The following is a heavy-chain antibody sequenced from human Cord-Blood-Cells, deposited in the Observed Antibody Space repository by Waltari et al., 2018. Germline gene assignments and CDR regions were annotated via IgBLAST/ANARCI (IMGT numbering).Heavy chain of an antibody. Sequence: EVQLVESGGGLVKPGGSLRLACAASGFTFSSYSMNWVRQAPGKGLEWVSSISSSSSYIYYADSVKGRFTISRDNAKNSLYLQMNSLRAEDTAVYYCARDHRLGLDYWGQGTLVTVSS. J-gene: IGHJ4*02. CDR3: ARDHRLGLDY. CDR1: GFTFSSYS. CDR2: ISSSSSYI. D-gene: IGHD3-9*01. V-gene: IGHV3-21*01.